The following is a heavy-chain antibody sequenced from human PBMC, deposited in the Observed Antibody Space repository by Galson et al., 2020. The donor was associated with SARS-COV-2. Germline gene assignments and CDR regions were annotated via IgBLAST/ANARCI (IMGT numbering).Heavy chain of an antibody. CDR2: IYHSGST. J-gene: IGHJ4*02. Sequence: SETLSLTCAVSRGSISSDYWSWIRQPPGKPLEWIGNIYHSGSTNYNPSLKSRVTISLDTSNNQFSLQLRSVTAADTAVYYCARQNYYDSIGYYCDYWGQGTLVTVSS. D-gene: IGHD3-22*01. CDR3: ARQNYYDSIGYYCDY. V-gene: IGHV4-59*08. CDR1: RGSISSDY.